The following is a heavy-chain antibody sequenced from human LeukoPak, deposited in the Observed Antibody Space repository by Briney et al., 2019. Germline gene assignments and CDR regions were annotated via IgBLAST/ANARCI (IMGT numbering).Heavy chain of an antibody. Sequence: GGSLRLSCVASGFNFSDYYMTWIRQAPEKGLEWLSYISGTSYSTYYTASVRGRFTISRDNAQNSLYLQMNDLRAEDTAVYYCARQKRTFDYWGRGSLVTVSS. V-gene: IGHV3-11*01. J-gene: IGHJ4*02. CDR3: ARQKRTFDY. CDR1: GFNFSDYY. CDR2: ISGTSYST.